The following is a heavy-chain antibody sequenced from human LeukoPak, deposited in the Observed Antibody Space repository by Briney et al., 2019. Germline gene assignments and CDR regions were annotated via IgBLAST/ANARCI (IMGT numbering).Heavy chain of an antibody. J-gene: IGHJ4*02. V-gene: IGHV3-30-3*01. Sequence: GGSLRLSCAASGFIFSGFAMHWVRQAPGKGLVWVAVISYDGSNRYYADSVKGRFTISRDNSNNTAYLHMNSLGIEDTAIYYCSRGTQKWPIDCWGQGALVTVSS. CDR1: GFIFSGFA. CDR2: ISYDGSNR. CDR3: SRGTQKWPIDC. D-gene: IGHD5-12*01.